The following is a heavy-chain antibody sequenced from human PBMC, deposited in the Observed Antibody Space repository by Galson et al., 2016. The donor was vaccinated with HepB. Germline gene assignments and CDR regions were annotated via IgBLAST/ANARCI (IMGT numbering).Heavy chain of an antibody. Sequence: SLRLSYAASGFTFSSHWMSWVRQAPGKGLEWVANIKQDGSEKYYVDSVKGRFSISRDNGKDSLYLQMNSLRAEDTALYYCARFDYGDYNDAFDIWGQGTMVTVSS. J-gene: IGHJ3*02. CDR3: ARFDYGDYNDAFDI. CDR1: GFTFSSHW. V-gene: IGHV3-7*01. CDR2: IKQDGSEK. D-gene: IGHD4-17*01.